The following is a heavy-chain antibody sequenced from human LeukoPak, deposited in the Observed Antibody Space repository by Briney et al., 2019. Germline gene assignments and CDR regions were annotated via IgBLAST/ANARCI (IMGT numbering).Heavy chain of an antibody. CDR1: GGSISGYY. V-gene: IGHV4-59*08. J-gene: IGHJ3*02. CDR2: VYSSGNT. Sequence: SETLSLTCTVSGGSISGYYCSWVRQPPGKEMEWIGYVYSSGNTNYNPPLKSRVTLSVDTSKNQFSLQLVSVTAADTAVYYCARHPPSSAGAYDIWGQGTMVTVSS. D-gene: IGHD3-10*01. CDR3: ARHPPSSAGAYDI.